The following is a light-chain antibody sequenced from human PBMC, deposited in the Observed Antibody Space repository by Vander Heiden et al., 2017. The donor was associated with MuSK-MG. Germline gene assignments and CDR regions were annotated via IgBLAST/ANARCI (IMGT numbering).Light chain of an antibody. CDR2: DAS. V-gene: IGKV1-5*01. J-gene: IGKJ1*01. CDR3: QQYNSHWT. CDR1: QSISSW. Sequence: DIQMTQSPSTLSASVGDRVTITCRASQSISSWLAWYQQKPGKAPKLLIYDASSLESGVPSRFSGSGSGTEFTLTISSLQPDDFATYYFQQYNSHWTFGQGTKVEIK.